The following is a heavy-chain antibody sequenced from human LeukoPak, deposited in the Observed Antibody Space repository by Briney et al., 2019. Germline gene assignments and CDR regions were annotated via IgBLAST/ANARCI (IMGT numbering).Heavy chain of an antibody. V-gene: IGHV3-9*03. CDR2: ISWNSGSI. D-gene: IGHD6-19*01. J-gene: IGHJ4*02. CDR3: ARGRGIAVAEIEY. Sequence: PGRSLRLSCAASGFTFDDYAMHWVRQAPGKGLEWVSGISWNSGSIGYADSVKGRFTVSRDNAKNSLYLQMNSLRVEDMALYYCARGRGIAVAEIEYWGQGTLVTVSS. CDR1: GFTFDDYA.